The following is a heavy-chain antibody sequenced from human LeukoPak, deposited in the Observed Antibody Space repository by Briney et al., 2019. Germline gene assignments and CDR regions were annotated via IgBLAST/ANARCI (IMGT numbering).Heavy chain of an antibody. V-gene: IGHV1-69*05. CDR3: ARQTHDSSGYYQHFDY. Sequence: GGSVRLSCTASGGTFSSYAMSWVRQAPGQGLEWMGEISRSCGTANYAQKFQGRVTITTDESTSTAYIELSSLRSEDTAVYYCARQTHDSSGYYQHFDYWGQGTLVTVSS. D-gene: IGHD3-22*01. CDR1: GGTFSSYA. J-gene: IGHJ4*02. CDR2: ISRSCGTA.